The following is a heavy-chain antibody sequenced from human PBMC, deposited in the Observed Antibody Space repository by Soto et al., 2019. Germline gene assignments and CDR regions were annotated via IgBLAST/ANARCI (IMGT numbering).Heavy chain of an antibody. V-gene: IGHV1-46*01. CDR1: GYTFTSYY. CDR3: VRAHALGFSNWFDP. CDR2: INPSSGGT. J-gene: IGHJ5*02. Sequence: GASVKVSCKASGYTFTSYYMHWVRQAPGQGLEWLGLINPSSGGTSYAQKFQGRVTMSTDTSTSTVYMDLTRLKSDDTAVYYCVRAHALGFSNWFDPWGRGTLVTVSS. D-gene: IGHD3-10*01.